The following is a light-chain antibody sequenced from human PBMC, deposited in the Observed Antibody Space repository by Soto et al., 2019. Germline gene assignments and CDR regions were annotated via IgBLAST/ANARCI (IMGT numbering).Light chain of an antibody. V-gene: IGLV2-23*02. CDR2: EVT. J-gene: IGLJ3*02. CDR1: SSDVGSRDL. Sequence: QSALTQPASVTGSPGQSITISCTGTSSDVGSRDLVSWYQQHPGKATKLIIYEVTKRPSGVSNRFSGSKSGNTASLTISGLQAGDEADYYCCSDAGSSTWVFGGGTKLTVL. CDR3: CSDAGSSTWV.